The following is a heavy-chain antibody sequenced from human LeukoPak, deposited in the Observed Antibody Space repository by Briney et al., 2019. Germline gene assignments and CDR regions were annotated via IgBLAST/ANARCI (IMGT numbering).Heavy chain of an antibody. V-gene: IGHV1-18*01. CDR1: GYTFGNYG. D-gene: IGHD2-15*01. CDR3: ARVEYWNVGNCYFRPGAY. J-gene: IGHJ4*02. Sequence: ASVKVSCKAAGYTFGNYGIKWVRQAPGQGLEWVGWISGFNGNTNYAQNFHDRVTMTTDTSTTTAYMELRNLRSDDTAVYYCARVEYWNVGNCYFRPGAYWGQGTLVTVSS. CDR2: ISGFNGNT.